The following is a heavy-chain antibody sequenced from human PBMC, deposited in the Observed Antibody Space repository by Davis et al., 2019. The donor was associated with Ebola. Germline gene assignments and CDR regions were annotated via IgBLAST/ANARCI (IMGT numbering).Heavy chain of an antibody. J-gene: IGHJ3*02. V-gene: IGHV3-21*01. CDR1: GFTFSSYA. CDR3: ARVWTYRSTAFDI. D-gene: IGHD3-16*02. CDR2: ISSSSYYI. Sequence: GGSLRLSCAASGFTFSSYAMNWVRQAPGKGLAWVSSISSSSYYIYYADPLKGRFTISRDNAKNSLYLQMNSLRAEDTAVYYCARVWTYRSTAFDIWGQGTVVAVSS.